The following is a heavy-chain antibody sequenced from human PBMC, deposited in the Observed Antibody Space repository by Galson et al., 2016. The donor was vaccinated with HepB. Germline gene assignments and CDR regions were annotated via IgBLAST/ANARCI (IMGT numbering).Heavy chain of an antibody. CDR3: AREYAPAAGGGFDY. Sequence: SLRLSCAASGFPFSINSMNWVRQAPGKGLEWVSYIGGTTSTIFYADSVKGRFTISRDKAEDSLYLQMNNLRAEDSAIYYCAREYAPAAGGGFDYWGQGTLVTVSS. V-gene: IGHV3-48*01. CDR1: GFPFSINS. J-gene: IGHJ4*02. D-gene: IGHD6-13*01. CDR2: IGGTTSTI.